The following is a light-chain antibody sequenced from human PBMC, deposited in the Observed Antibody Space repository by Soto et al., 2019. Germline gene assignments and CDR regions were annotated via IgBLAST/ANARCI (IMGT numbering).Light chain of an antibody. Sequence: EIVMTQSPATLSVSPGERATLSCRASQSVSSNLAWYQQKPGQAPRLLIYGASTSATGVPARFSGSGSGTEFTLIISSLQSEDFAIYYCQQYNNWPPLTFGGGTKVDIK. J-gene: IGKJ4*01. CDR3: QQYNNWPPLT. CDR1: QSVSSN. CDR2: GAS. V-gene: IGKV3-15*01.